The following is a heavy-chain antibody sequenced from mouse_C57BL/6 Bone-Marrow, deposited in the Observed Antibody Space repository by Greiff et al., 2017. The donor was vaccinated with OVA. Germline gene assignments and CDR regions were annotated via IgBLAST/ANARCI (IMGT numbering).Heavy chain of an antibody. J-gene: IGHJ2*01. CDR3: ARERQRNYFDY. V-gene: IGHV1-26*01. CDR2: INPNNGGT. Sequence: VQLQQSGPELVKPGASVKISCKASGYTFTDYYMNWVKQSHGKSLEWIGDINPNNGGTSYNQKFKGKATLTVDKSSSTAYMELRSLTSEDSAVYYCARERQRNYFDYWGQDTTLTVSS. CDR1: GYTFTDYY.